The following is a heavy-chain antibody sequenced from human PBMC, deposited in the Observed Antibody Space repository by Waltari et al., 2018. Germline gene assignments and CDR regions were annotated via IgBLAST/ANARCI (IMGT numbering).Heavy chain of an antibody. CDR3: ARARYYYDPGAFEI. Sequence: KASGYTFSNYGITWVRQAPGQGLEWMGWISGYNGNTKYAQKVQDRVTMTTDTSTGTAYLDLRSLRSDDTAVYYCARARYYYDPGAFEIWGQGTTVVVSS. CDR2: ISGYNGNT. CDR1: GYTFSNYG. J-gene: IGHJ3*02. V-gene: IGHV1-18*01. D-gene: IGHD3-22*01.